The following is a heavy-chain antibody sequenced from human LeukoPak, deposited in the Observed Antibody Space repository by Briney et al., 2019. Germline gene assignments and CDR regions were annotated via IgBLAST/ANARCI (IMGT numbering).Heavy chain of an antibody. D-gene: IGHD6-6*01. J-gene: IGHJ6*03. CDR3: ARAVDSSSSWAYYYYMDV. CDR2: IYYSGST. V-gene: IGHV4-59*11. Sequence: SETLSLTCTVSGGSISSHYWSWIRQPPGKGLEWIGYIYYSGSTNYNPSLKSRVTISVDASKNQFSLKLSSVTAADTAVYYCARAVDSSSSWAYYYYMDVWGKGTTVTVSS. CDR1: GGSISSHY.